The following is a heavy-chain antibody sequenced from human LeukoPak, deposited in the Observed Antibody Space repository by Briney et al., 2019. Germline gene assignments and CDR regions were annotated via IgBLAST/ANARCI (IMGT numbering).Heavy chain of an antibody. CDR1: GFTFSSYW. Sequence: GGSLRLSCAASGFTFSSYWMSWVRQAPGKGLEWVANIKQDGSEKYYVDSVKGRFTISRDNAKNSLYLQMNSPRAEDTAVYYCAPWLRWGAFDIWGQGTMVTVSS. D-gene: IGHD5-12*01. CDR2: IKQDGSEK. J-gene: IGHJ3*02. V-gene: IGHV3-7*03. CDR3: APWLRWGAFDI.